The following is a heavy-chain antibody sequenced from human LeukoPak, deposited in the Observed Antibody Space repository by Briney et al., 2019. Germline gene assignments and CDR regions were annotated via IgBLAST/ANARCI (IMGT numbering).Heavy chain of an antibody. Sequence: ASVKVSCKASGYTFTSYYLHWVRQAPGQGLEWMGIINPSGGSTNYAQKFQGRVTMTRDTSTSTVYMELSSLRSEDTAIYYCARDLAAAGSHPVSAFDIWGQGTMVTVSS. J-gene: IGHJ3*02. CDR1: GYTFTSYY. CDR3: ARDLAAAGSHPVSAFDI. V-gene: IGHV1-46*01. D-gene: IGHD6-13*01. CDR2: INPSGGST.